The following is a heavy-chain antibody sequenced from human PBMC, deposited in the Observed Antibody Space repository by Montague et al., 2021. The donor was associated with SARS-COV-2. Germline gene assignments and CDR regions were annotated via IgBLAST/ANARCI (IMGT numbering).Heavy chain of an antibody. CDR2: ISSSGGI. J-gene: IGHJ4*02. CDR1: GSISGYY. V-gene: IGHV4-4*07. Sequence: SETLSLTCTVSGSISGYYWTWIRQSAGKGLEWIGRISSSGGIDYNAFLKSRVTMSLDTSKIQLSLKLSSVTAADTAVYYCARQYIGYNRRFDYWGQGALVTVSP. CDR3: ARQYIGYNRRFDY. D-gene: IGHD5-12*01.